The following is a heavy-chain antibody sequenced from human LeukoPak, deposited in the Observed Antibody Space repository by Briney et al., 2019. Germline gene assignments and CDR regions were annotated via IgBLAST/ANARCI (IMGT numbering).Heavy chain of an antibody. V-gene: IGHV3-30-3*01. CDR1: GFTFSSYA. J-gene: IGHJ4*02. CDR2: ISYDGSNK. CDR3: ARDPNYYGSGSSGYFDY. D-gene: IGHD3-10*01. Sequence: PGGSLRLSCAASGFTFSSYAMHWVRQAPGKGLEWVAVISYDGSNKYYADSVKGRFTISRDNSKNTLYLQMNSLRAEDTAVYYCARDPNYYGSGSSGYFDYWGQGTLVTVSS.